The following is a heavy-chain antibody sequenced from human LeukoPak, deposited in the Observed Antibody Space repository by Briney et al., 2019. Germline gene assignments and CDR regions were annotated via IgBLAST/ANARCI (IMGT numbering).Heavy chain of an antibody. V-gene: IGHV4-34*01. CDR3: ARSRLLWFRELLDY. D-gene: IGHD3-10*01. CDR2: INHSGST. Sequence: SETLSLTCAVYGGSFSGYYWSWIRQPPGKGLEWIGEINHSGSTNYNPSLKSRVTTSVDTSKNQFSLKLSSVTAADTAVYYCARSRLLWFRELLDYWGQGTLVTVSS. J-gene: IGHJ4*02. CDR1: GGSFSGYY.